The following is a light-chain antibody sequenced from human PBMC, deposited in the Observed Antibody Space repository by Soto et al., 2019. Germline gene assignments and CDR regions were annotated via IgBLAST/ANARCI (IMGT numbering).Light chain of an antibody. V-gene: IGLV8-61*01. Sequence: QAVVTQEPSFSMSPGGTVTLTCGLTSGSVSTSYLPSWYQQTPGQAPRTLIYNTNTRSFGVPDRFSGSILGNKAALTITGVQADDESDYYCMLHVGSGISVFGGGTKLTVL. J-gene: IGLJ2*01. CDR2: NTN. CDR3: MLHVGSGISV. CDR1: SGSVSTSYL.